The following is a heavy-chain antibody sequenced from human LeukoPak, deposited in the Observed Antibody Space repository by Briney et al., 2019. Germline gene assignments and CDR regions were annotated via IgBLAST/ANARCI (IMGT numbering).Heavy chain of an antibody. V-gene: IGHV3-21*04. J-gene: IGHJ4*02. CDR3: VRAGSGWFGGLH. CDR1: RFTFSSYT. CDR2: ISSGSTYI. Sequence: GGSLRLSCAASRFTFSSYTMHWVRQAPGKGLEWVSSISSGSTYIYYADSVKGRFTISRDNSKSTLYLQMNSLRAEDTAVYYCVRAGSGWFGGLHWGQGTLVTVSS. D-gene: IGHD6-19*01.